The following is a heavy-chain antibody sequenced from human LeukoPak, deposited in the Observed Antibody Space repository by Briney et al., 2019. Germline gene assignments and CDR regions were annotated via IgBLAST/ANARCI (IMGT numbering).Heavy chain of an antibody. D-gene: IGHD3-16*02. CDR1: GGSFSGYY. CDR3: ARCGLYTPRVVDY. Sequence: SETLSLTCAVYGGSFSGYYWSWIRQPPGKGLEWIGEINHSGSTNYNPSLKSRVTISVDTPKNQFSLKLSSVTAADTAVYYCARCGLYTPRVVDYWGQGTLVTVSS. J-gene: IGHJ4*02. V-gene: IGHV4-34*01. CDR2: INHSGST.